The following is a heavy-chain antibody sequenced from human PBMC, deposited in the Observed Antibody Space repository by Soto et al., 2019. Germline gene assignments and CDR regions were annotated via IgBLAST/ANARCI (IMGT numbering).Heavy chain of an antibody. CDR3: ARASPNYYGSGSYYNFDTPQEVFDI. D-gene: IGHD3-10*01. Sequence: GASVKVSCKASGYTFTSYYMHWVRQAPGQGLEWMGIINPSGGSTSYAQKFQGRVTMTRDTSTSTVYMELSSLRSEDTAVYYCARASPNYYGSGSYYNFDTPQEVFDICGRRTMVIGSS. CDR1: GYTFTSYY. V-gene: IGHV1-46*01. CDR2: INPSGGST. J-gene: IGHJ3*02.